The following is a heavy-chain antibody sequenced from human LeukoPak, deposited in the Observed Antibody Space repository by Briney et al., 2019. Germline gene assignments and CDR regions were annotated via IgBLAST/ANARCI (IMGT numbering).Heavy chain of an antibody. D-gene: IGHD3-22*01. J-gene: IGHJ4*02. Sequence: PGGSLRLSCAASGFTFSSYEMNWVRQAPGKGLEWVSYISSSGSTIYYADSVKGRFTISRDNAKNSLYLQMSSLRAEDTAVYYCAREGSDYYDSSGHDFDFWGQGTLVTVSS. CDR2: ISSSGSTI. V-gene: IGHV3-48*03. CDR3: AREGSDYYDSSGHDFDF. CDR1: GFTFSSYE.